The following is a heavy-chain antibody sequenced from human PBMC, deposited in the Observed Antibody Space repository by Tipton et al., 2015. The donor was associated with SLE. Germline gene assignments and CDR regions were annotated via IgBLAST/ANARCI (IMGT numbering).Heavy chain of an antibody. V-gene: IGHV4-34*01. J-gene: IGHJ4*02. CDR2: INPSGST. Sequence: TLSLTCAVYGGSFSGYYWSWIRQPPGKGLEWIGQINPSGSTNYNPSLKSRVTISVDTSKNQFSLKLSSVTAADTAVYYCARDRGPSGSYSLDYWGQGTLVTVSS. CDR1: GGSFSGYY. D-gene: IGHD1-26*01. CDR3: ARDRGPSGSYSLDY.